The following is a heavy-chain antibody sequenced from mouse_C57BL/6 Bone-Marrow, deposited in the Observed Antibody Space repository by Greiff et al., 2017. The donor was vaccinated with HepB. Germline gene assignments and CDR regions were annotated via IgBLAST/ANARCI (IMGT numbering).Heavy chain of an antibody. CDR2: ISGGGGNT. D-gene: IGHD1-1*01. CDR3: ARQDVVATDWYFDV. V-gene: IGHV5-9*01. CDR1: GFTFSSYT. J-gene: IGHJ1*03. Sequence: EVKVVESGGGLVKPGGSLKLSCAASGFTFSSYTMSWVRQTPEKRLEWVATISGGGGNTYYPDSVKGRFTISRDNAKNTLYLQMSSLRSEDTALYYCARQDVVATDWYFDVWGTGTTVTVSS.